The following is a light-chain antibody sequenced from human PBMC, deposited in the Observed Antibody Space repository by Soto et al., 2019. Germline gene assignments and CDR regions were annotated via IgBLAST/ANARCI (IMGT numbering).Light chain of an antibody. CDR3: ATWDDSLNGPV. CDR1: SSNIGSYT. Sequence: QSVLTQPPSASGTPGQRVTISCSGSSSNIGSYTVNWYQQLPGTAPKLLIYSDSQRPSGVPGRFSGSKSGTSASLAISGLQSEDEADYYCATWDDSLNGPVFGGGTKLTVL. CDR2: SDS. J-gene: IGLJ3*02. V-gene: IGLV1-44*01.